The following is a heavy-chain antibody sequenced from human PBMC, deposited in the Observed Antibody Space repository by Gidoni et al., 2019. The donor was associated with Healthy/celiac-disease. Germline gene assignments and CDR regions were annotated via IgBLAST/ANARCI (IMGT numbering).Heavy chain of an antibody. Sequence: FTISRDNSKNTLYLQMNSLRAEDTAVYYCAKGVDYGDYVLDYWGQGTLVTVSS. J-gene: IGHJ4*02. V-gene: IGHV3-23*01. D-gene: IGHD4-17*01. CDR3: AKGVDYGDYVLDY.